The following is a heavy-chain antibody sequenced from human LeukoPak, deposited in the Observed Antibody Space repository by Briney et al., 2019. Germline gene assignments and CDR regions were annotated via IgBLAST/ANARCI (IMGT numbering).Heavy chain of an antibody. Sequence: GGSLRLSCAASGFIFSSCAMSWVRQAPGKGLEWVSTIRASGGTPYLADSVKGRFTISRDNSKNTLYLQMNSLRAADTAVYYCAKGVGDPMGATTHLDYWGQGILVTVSS. J-gene: IGHJ4*02. CDR1: GFIFSSCA. CDR2: IRASGGTP. CDR3: AKGVGDPMGATTHLDY. V-gene: IGHV3-23*01. D-gene: IGHD1-26*01.